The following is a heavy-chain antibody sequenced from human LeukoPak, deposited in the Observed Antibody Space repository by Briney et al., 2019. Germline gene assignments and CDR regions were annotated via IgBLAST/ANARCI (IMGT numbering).Heavy chain of an antibody. J-gene: IGHJ4*02. CDR2: ISRNSTYI. CDR3: ASDEGNYFDY. Sequence: PGGSLTLSCAASGFTFSSYIMNWVRQAPGKGLEWVESISRNSTYIHYADSVKGRFTIYRDNARNSLFLQMNSLRAEDTAIYYCASDEGNYFDYWGQGTLVTVSS. V-gene: IGHV3-21*01. CDR1: GFTFSSYI.